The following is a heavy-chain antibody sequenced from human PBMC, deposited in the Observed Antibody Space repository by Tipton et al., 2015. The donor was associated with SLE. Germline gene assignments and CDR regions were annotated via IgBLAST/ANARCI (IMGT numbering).Heavy chain of an antibody. J-gene: IGHJ6*02. V-gene: IGHV4-59*12. CDR1: GGSISSYY. Sequence: TLSLTCTVSGGSISSYYWSWIRQPPGKGLEWIGYIYYSGSTNYNPSLKSRVTISVDTSQTQFSLKLTSVTAADTAVYYCARDSLNWGSYYHGMDVWGQGTTVTVSS. D-gene: IGHD3-16*01. CDR2: IYYSGST. CDR3: ARDSLNWGSYYHGMDV.